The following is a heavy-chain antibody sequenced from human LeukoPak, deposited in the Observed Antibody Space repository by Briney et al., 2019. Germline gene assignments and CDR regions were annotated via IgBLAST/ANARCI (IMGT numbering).Heavy chain of an antibody. J-gene: IGHJ4*02. V-gene: IGHV3-11*01. Sequence: PGGSLRLSCAASGFTFSDYYMSWIRQAPGKGLEWVSYISSSGSTIYYADSVKGRFTISRDNAKNSLYLQMNSLRAEDTAVYYCAKGIQWLLIIKASFDYWGQGTLVTVSS. CDR1: GFTFSDYY. CDR3: AKGIQWLLIIKASFDY. D-gene: IGHD3-22*01. CDR2: ISSSGSTI.